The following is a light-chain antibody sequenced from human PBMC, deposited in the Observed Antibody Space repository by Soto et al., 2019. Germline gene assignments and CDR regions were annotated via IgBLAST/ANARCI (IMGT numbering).Light chain of an antibody. CDR1: SSEVGGYNY. J-gene: IGLJ1*01. V-gene: IGLV2-14*01. Sequence: QSLLTKPASLSGSPGQSITISCTGTSSEVGGYNYVSWYQQHPGKAPKLMIYEVSNRPSGVSNRFSGSKSGNTASLTISGLQAEDEADYYCSSYTSSSTLYVFGTGTKVTVL. CDR2: EVS. CDR3: SSYTSSSTLYV.